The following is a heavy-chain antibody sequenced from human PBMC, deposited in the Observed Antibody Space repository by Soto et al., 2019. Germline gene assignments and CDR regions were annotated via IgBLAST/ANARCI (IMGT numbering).Heavy chain of an antibody. CDR3: ARVYYDSSGSSPYYYYYGMDV. CDR1: GGTFSSYA. D-gene: IGHD3-22*01. CDR2: IIPIFGTA. J-gene: IGHJ6*04. V-gene: IGHV1-69*12. Sequence: QVQLVQSGAEVKKPGSSVKVSCKASGGTFSSYAISWVRQAPGQGLEWMGGIIPIFGTANYEQKFQGRVTITADESTSTAYPELSSLRSEDTAVYYCARVYYDSSGSSPYYYYYGMDVWGEGTTVTVSS.